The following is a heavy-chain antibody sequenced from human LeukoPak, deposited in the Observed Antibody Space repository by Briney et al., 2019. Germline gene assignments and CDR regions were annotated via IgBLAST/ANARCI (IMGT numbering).Heavy chain of an antibody. Sequence: ASVKVSCKASGYTFTGYYMHWVRQAPGQGLEGMGWINPNSGGTNYAQKFQGRVTMTRDTSISTAYMELSRLTTDDTAVFYCARGYCGGGVCYIFDFWGQGTLVTVSS. V-gene: IGHV1-2*02. CDR2: INPNSGGT. D-gene: IGHD2-15*01. CDR1: GYTFTGYY. J-gene: IGHJ4*02. CDR3: ARGYCGGGVCYIFDF.